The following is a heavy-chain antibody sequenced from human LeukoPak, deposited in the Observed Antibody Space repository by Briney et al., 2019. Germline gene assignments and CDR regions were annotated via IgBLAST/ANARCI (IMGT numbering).Heavy chain of an antibody. Sequence: GGSQRISCVASGFTFSDEWMTWVRQTPGTGLEWVATIKPDGSATFYVDSVKGRITISRDNAEKSLYLQMNSLRVEDTAVYYCARGECDIWGQGTLVTVSS. D-gene: IGHD2-15*01. CDR2: IKPDGSAT. CDR1: GFTFSDEW. CDR3: ARGECDI. V-gene: IGHV3-7*01. J-gene: IGHJ4*02.